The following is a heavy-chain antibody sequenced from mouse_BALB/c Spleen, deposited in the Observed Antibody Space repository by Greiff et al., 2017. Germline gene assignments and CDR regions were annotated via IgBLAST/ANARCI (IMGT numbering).Heavy chain of an antibody. CDR1: GFTFSDYY. J-gene: IGHJ4*01. V-gene: IGHV5-4*02. Sequence: EVNVVESGGGLVKPGGSLKLSCAASGFTFSDYYMYWVRQTPEKRLEWVATISDGGSYTYYPDSVKGRFTISRDNAKNNLYLQMSSLKSEDTAMYYCAREDGKDAMDYWGQGTSVTVSS. D-gene: IGHD2-1*01. CDR2: ISDGGSYT. CDR3: AREDGKDAMDY.